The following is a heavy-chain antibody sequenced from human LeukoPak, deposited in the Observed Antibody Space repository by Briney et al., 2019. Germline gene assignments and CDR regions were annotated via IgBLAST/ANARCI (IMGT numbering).Heavy chain of an antibody. CDR3: ARQTDYDILTGYYTRPHFDY. V-gene: IGHV4-39*07. Sequence: SETLSLTCTVSGGSIRSTGYYWGWIRQPPGKGLEWIGTIYYSGSTYYNPSLKSRVTISVDTSKNQFSLKLSSVTAADTAVYYCARQTDYDILTGYYTRPHFDYWGQGTLVTVSS. CDR1: GGSIRSTGYY. J-gene: IGHJ4*02. D-gene: IGHD3-9*01. CDR2: IYYSGST.